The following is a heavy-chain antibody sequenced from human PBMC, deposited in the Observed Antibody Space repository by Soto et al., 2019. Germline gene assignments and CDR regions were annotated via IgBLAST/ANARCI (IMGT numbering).Heavy chain of an antibody. Sequence: EVQLVESGGGLVQPGEALRLACAASGFSIRKYWMHWVRQAPGKGPVWVSYISGDGTTTDDAGSVKGRFTISRDNAKNTLFLQMDSLRVEDTAIYFCAIQDCTNDVCLEAAVTVGGALEYWGRGAQVTVSS. CDR2: ISGDGTTT. D-gene: IGHD2-8*01. V-gene: IGHV3-74*01. CDR3: AIQDCTNDVCLEAAVTVGGALEY. J-gene: IGHJ4*02. CDR1: GFSIRKYW.